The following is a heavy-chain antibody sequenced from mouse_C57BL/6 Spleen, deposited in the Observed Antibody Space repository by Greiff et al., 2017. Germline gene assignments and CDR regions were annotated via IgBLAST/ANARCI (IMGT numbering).Heavy chain of an antibody. CDR2: IYPGDGDT. CDR1: GYAFSSSW. V-gene: IGHV1-82*01. Sequence: VQLQQSGPELVKPGASVKISCKASGYAFSSSWMNWVKQRPGKGLEWIGRIYPGDGDTNYNGKFKGKATLTADKSSSTAYMQLSSLTSEDSAVYFCARANFLDDWGQGTTLTVSS. CDR3: ARANFLDD. J-gene: IGHJ2*01. D-gene: IGHD4-1*02.